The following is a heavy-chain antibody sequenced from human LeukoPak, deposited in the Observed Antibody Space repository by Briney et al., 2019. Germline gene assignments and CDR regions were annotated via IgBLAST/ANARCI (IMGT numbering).Heavy chain of an antibody. CDR2: NYYSGST. CDR1: GDSISSYY. J-gene: IGHJ4*02. V-gene: IGHV4-59*08. Sequence: PSETLSHTCTVSGDSISSYYWSWIRQPPGKGLEWIGYNYYSGSTNYNPSLKSRVTISVDTSKNQFSLRLSSVTAADTAVYYCARQFLGRDGDEFSIDYWGQGTLITVSS. D-gene: IGHD4-17*01. CDR3: ARQFLGRDGDEFSIDY.